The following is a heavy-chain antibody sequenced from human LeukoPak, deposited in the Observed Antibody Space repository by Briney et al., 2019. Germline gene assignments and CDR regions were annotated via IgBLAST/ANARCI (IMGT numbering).Heavy chain of an antibody. CDR2: IYSSGNT. V-gene: IGHV4-61*09. CDR1: GGSIISNRHY. J-gene: IGHJ3*02. CDR3: ARVALITIHENDAFDI. Sequence: SQTLSLTCTVSGGSIISNRHYWSWIRQPAGKGLEWIGHIYSSGNTKYNPSLKSRLTMSIDSSKNQFSLILTSVTAADTAVYYCARVALITIHENDAFDIWGQGTVVTVSS. D-gene: IGHD3-3*01.